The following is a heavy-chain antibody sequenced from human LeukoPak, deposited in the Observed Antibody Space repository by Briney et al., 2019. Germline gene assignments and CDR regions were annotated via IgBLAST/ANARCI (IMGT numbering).Heavy chain of an antibody. CDR1: GFTVITND. CDR2: LYSDGNT. V-gene: IGHV3-53*01. J-gene: IGHJ4*02. Sequence: PGGSLRLSCAASGFTVITNDMTWVRQAPGKGLEWVSVLYSDGNTKYADSVQGRFTISRDNSKNTLYLEMNSLSPDDTAVYYCARGVEPLAANTLAYWGQGTLVTVSP. D-gene: IGHD1-14*01. CDR3: ARGVEPLAANTLAY.